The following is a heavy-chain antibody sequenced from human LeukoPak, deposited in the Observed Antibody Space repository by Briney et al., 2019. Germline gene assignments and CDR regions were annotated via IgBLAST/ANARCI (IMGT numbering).Heavy chain of an antibody. CDR1: GGSISSGGYY. Sequence: SETLSLTCIVSGGSISSGGYYWSWIRQHPGKGLEWIGYIYYSGSTYYNPSLKSRVTISVDTSKNQFSLKLSSVTAADTAVYYCARDPAAGRGDWFDPWGQGTLVTVSS. D-gene: IGHD6-13*01. V-gene: IGHV4-31*03. CDR3: ARDPAAGRGDWFDP. CDR2: IYYSGST. J-gene: IGHJ5*02.